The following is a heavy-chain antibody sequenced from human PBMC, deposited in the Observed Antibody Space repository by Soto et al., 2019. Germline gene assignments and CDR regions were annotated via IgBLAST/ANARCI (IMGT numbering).Heavy chain of an antibody. Sequence: EVQLVESGGGLVQPGRSLRLSCAASGFTFDDYAMHWVRQAPGKGLEWVSGISWNSGSIGYADSVKGRFTISRDNAKNSLYLQMNSLRAEDTALYYCAKDNTPWSGYFHFDYWGQGTLVTVSS. J-gene: IGHJ4*02. CDR1: GFTFDDYA. CDR2: ISWNSGSI. CDR3: AKDNTPWSGYFHFDY. V-gene: IGHV3-9*01. D-gene: IGHD3-3*01.